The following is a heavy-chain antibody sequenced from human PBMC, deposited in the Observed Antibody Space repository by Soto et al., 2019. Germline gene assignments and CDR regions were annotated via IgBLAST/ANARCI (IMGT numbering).Heavy chain of an antibody. CDR3: ARLVRAYDSYFDH. J-gene: IGHJ4*02. CDR1: GYDFARTW. Sequence: PGESLKISCKASGYDFARTWIGWVRQLPGKGLDWLGIIYPGDSETRYSPSFRGQVTFSVDMSISTAYLQWSSLKTSDIAIYYCARLVRAYDSYFDHWGQGARVTVSS. CDR2: IYPGDSET. V-gene: IGHV5-51*01. D-gene: IGHD5-12*01.